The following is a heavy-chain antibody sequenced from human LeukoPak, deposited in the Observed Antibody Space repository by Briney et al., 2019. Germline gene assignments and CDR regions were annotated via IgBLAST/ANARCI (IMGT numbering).Heavy chain of an antibody. V-gene: IGHV3-23*01. J-gene: IGHJ4*02. CDR3: AKDQGRGYSYGYGDY. CDR2: ISGSGGST. CDR1: GFTSSSYA. Sequence: GGSLRLSCAASGFTSSSYAMSWVRQAPGKGLEWVSAISGSGGSTYYADSVKGRSTISRDDSKNTLSLQMNSLRAEDTAVYYCAKDQGRGYSYGYGDYWGQGTLVTVSS. D-gene: IGHD5-18*01.